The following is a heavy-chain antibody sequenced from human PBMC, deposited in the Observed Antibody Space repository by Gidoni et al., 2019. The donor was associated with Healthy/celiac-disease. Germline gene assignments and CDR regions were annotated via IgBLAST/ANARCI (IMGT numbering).Heavy chain of an antibody. CDR3: ARGERDYGGVDY. D-gene: IGHD4-17*01. Sequence: QVQLQESGPGLVKPSQTLSLTCTVSGGSISSGSYYWSWIRQPAGKGLEWIGRIYTSGSTNYNPSLKSRVTISVDTSKNQFSLKLSSVTAADTAVYYCARGERDYGGVDYWGQGTLVTVSS. J-gene: IGHJ4*02. CDR1: GGSISSGSYY. V-gene: IGHV4-61*02. CDR2: IYTSGST.